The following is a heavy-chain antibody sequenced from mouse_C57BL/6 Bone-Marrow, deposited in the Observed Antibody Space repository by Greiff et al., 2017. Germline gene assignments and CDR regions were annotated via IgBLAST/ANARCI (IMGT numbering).Heavy chain of an antibody. J-gene: IGHJ4*01. CDR2: INPSTGGT. V-gene: IGHV1-42*01. CDR1: GYSFTGYY. CDR3: ARWGIYYDYDGYAMDY. D-gene: IGHD2-4*01. Sequence: VQLKESGPELVKPGASVKISCKASGYSFTGYYMNWVKQSPEKSLEWIGEINPSTGGTTYNQKFKAKATLTVDKSSSTAYMQLKSLTSEDSAVYYCARWGIYYDYDGYAMDYWGQGTSVTVSS.